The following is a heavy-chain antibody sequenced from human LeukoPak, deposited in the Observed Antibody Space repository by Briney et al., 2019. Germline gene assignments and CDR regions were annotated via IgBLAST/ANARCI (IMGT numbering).Heavy chain of an antibody. Sequence: SVKVSCKASGGTFSSYAISWVRQAPGQGLEWMGGIIPIFGTANYAQKFQGRVTITADESTSTAYMELSSLRSEDTAVYYCARDTEQLVNDYYYYMDVWGKGTTVTVSS. J-gene: IGHJ6*03. CDR2: IIPIFGTA. CDR3: ARDTEQLVNDYYYYMDV. V-gene: IGHV1-69*13. CDR1: GGTFSSYA. D-gene: IGHD6-6*01.